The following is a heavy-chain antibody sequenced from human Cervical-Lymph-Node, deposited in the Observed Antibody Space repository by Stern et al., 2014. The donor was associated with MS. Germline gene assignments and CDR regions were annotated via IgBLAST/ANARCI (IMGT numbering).Heavy chain of an antibody. V-gene: IGHV3-30*03. CDR1: GFTFSSYG. J-gene: IGHJ4*02. CDR2: ISYDGNHK. CDR3: ARDYEDTSMLFDH. D-gene: IGHD2-8*01. Sequence: VQLVESGGAVVQPGRSLRLSCAASGFTFSSYGMHWVRQAPGKGLEWVTVISYDGNHKSYAASVKCRFTISRDNSKNTLHLQMNSVTPDDTAIYYCARDYEDTSMLFDHWGQGTLVTVSS.